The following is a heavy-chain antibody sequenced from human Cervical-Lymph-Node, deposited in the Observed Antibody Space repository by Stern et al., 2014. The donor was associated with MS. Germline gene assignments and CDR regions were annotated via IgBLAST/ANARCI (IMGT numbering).Heavy chain of an antibody. CDR1: GYSFTANW. CDR3: ARDYGDYAFDY. Sequence: MQLVQSGAEVKKPGASLKISCKGSGYSFTANWIAWVRQMPGQGLEWMGVIYPCDSDSRYSPSFQGQVTVSADKSISTAYLQWSSLKASDTAMYYCARDYGDYAFDYWGQGTLVTVSS. CDR2: IYPCDSDS. J-gene: IGHJ4*02. V-gene: IGHV5-51*01. D-gene: IGHD4-17*01.